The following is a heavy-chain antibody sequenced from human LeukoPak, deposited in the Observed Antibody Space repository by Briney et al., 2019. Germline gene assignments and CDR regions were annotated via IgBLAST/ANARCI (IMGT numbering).Heavy chain of an antibody. V-gene: IGHV3-53*01. J-gene: IGHJ4*02. Sequence: GGSLRLSCAASGFTVSSNYMSWVRQAPGKGLEWVSVIYSGGSTYYADSVKGRFTISRDNSKNTLYLQMNSLRAEDTAVHYCASGYSGYDTFDYWGQGTLVTVSS. CDR2: IYSGGST. CDR3: ASGYSGYDTFDY. CDR1: GFTVSSNY. D-gene: IGHD5-12*01.